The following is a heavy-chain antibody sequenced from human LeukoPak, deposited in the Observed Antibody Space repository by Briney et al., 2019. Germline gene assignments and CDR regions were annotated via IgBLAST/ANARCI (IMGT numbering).Heavy chain of an antibody. Sequence: GGSLRLSCSASGFTFSSYAMHWVRQAPGKGLEYVSAISSNGGSTYYADSVKGRFTISRDNSKNTLYLQMSSLRAEDTAVYYCVKPNYCGSGSYSTKTEHNDYWGQGTLVTVSS. V-gene: IGHV3-64D*06. CDR3: VKPNYCGSGSYSTKTEHNDY. CDR1: GFTFSSYA. CDR2: ISSNGGST. D-gene: IGHD3-10*01. J-gene: IGHJ4*02.